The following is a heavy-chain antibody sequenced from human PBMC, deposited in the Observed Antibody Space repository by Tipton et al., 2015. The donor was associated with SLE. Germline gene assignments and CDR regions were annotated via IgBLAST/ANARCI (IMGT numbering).Heavy chain of an antibody. Sequence: TLSLTYSVSGFYVSDGFYWGWVRQPPGKGLEWIASMYHSGVTYYNPSLKSRVNFSVDTSKNQFSLRLNSVTAADTAVYYCARQSVGGASYFYYMDVWGKGTTVTVSS. V-gene: IGHV4-38-2*02. J-gene: IGHJ6*03. CDR2: MYHSGVT. D-gene: IGHD1-26*01. CDR3: ARQSVGGASYFYYMDV. CDR1: GFYVSDGFY.